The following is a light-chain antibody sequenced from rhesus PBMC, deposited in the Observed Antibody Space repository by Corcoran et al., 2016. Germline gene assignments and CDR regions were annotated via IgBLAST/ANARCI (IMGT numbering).Light chain of an antibody. CDR1: QGISDY. CDR2: AAS. Sequence: DIQMTQSPSSLSASVGDRVTITCRASQGISDYLSWYQQKPGKAPKGLIYAASSLESGVPPRFSGSGSGTEFTLTINRLQPEDFAAYYCLQGYSTPFTFGPGTKLDIK. J-gene: IGKJ3*01. CDR3: LQGYSTPFT. V-gene: IGKV1-36*02.